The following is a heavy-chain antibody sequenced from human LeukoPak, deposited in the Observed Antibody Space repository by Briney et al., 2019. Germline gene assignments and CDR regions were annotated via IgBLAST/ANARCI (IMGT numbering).Heavy chain of an antibody. CDR2: ISGSGGST. CDR1: GFTFSSYA. Sequence: GGTLRLSCAASGFTFSSYAMSWVCQAPGKGLEWVSAISGSGGSTYYADSVKGRFTISRDNSKNTLYLQMNSLRAEDTAVYYCAKDQRSGYSYGSFDYWGQGTLVTVSS. J-gene: IGHJ4*02. D-gene: IGHD5-18*01. V-gene: IGHV3-23*01. CDR3: AKDQRSGYSYGSFDY.